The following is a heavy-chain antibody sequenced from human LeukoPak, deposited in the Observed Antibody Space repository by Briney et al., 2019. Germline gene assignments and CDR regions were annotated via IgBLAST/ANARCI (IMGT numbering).Heavy chain of an antibody. Sequence: GGSLRLSCAASGFTFSSYGMHWVRQAPGKGLEWVAFIRYDGSNKYYADSVKGRFTISRDNSKNTLYLQMNSLRAEDTAVYYCAKDGGGIAARGDFDYWGQGTLVTVSS. CDR1: GFTFSSYG. CDR2: IRYDGSNK. V-gene: IGHV3-30*02. J-gene: IGHJ4*02. CDR3: AKDGGGIAARGDFDY. D-gene: IGHD6-6*01.